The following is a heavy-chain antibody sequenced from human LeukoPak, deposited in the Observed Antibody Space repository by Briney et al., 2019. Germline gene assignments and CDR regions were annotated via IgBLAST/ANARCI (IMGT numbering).Heavy chain of an antibody. CDR2: ISSSSSYI. CDR1: GFTFSSYS. J-gene: IGHJ4*02. D-gene: IGHD6-13*01. CDR3: ARDIAAAGTPYYFDY. V-gene: IGHV3-21*01. Sequence: GGSLRLSCAASGFTFSSYSMNWVRQAPGKGLEWVSSISSSSSYINYADSVKGRFTISRDNAKNSLYLQMNSLRAEDTAVYYCARDIAAAGTPYYFDYWGQGTLVTVSS.